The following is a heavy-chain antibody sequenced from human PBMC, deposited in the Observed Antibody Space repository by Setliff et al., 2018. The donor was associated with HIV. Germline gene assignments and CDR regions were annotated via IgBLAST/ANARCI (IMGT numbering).Heavy chain of an antibody. CDR3: AREAPGENYPDY. CDR1: GYMFSLYG. V-gene: IGHV7-4-1*02. D-gene: IGHD1-7*01. CDR2: INTETGTP. J-gene: IGHJ4*02. Sequence: ASVKVSCKTSGYMFSLYGIHWLRQAPGQNLEWMGWINTETGTPTYAPGFTGRSVLSLDTSVSAACLEISSLVAEDSALYYCAREAPGENYPDYWGQGTMVTVSS.